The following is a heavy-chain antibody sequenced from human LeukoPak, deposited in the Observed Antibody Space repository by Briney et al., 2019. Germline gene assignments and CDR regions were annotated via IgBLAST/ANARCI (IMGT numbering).Heavy chain of an antibody. CDR2: IKSKTDGGTT. J-gene: IGHJ4*02. V-gene: IGHV3-15*05. CDR3: VRGTIAAPGIDF. D-gene: IGHD6-13*01. CDR1: GFTFSNAW. Sequence: GGSLRLSCAASGFTFSNAWMSWVRQAPGKGLEWVGRIKSKTDGGTTDYAAPVKGRFTISRDNAKNTLYLQMDSLRAEDTAVYYCVRGTIAAPGIDFWGQGTLVTVSS.